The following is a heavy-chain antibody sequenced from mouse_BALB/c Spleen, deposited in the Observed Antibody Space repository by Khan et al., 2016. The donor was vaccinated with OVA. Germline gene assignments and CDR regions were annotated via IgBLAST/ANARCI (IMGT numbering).Heavy chain of an antibody. V-gene: IGHV3-2*02. CDR1: GYSITSGHA. J-gene: IGHJ2*01. CDR2: ISYSGVT. CDR3: ARGRYYGYYFAY. D-gene: IGHD1-1*01. Sequence: VQLKESGPGLVKPSQSLSLTCTVTGYSITSGHARNWIRKLPRNKLEWMGNISYSGVTSYNQSLKSQITITLDKSKNQFFLQLNSVTTEDTATYYCARGRYYGYYFAYWGQGTTLTVSS.